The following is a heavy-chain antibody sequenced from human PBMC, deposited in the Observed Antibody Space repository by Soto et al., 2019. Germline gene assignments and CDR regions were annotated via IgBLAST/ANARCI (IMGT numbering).Heavy chain of an antibody. D-gene: IGHD4-4*01. J-gene: IGHJ5*02. CDR1: GYTFTSYD. CDR2: MNPNSGNT. CDR3: ARPTVTTMGWFDP. V-gene: IGHV1-8*01. Sequence: ASVKVSCKASGYTFTSYDINWVRQATGQGLEWMGWMNPNSGNTGYAQKFQGRVTMTRNTSISTAYMELSSLRSEDTAVYYCARPTVTTMGWFDPWGKGTLVTVSS.